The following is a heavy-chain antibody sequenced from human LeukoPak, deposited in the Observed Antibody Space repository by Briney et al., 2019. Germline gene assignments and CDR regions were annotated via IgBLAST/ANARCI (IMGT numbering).Heavy chain of an antibody. J-gene: IGHJ4*02. CDR2: ISGSGGST. CDR3: ASQNILRFLEWLSPFDY. D-gene: IGHD3-3*01. Sequence: GGSLRLSCAASGFTFTSYSMNWVRQAPGKGLEWVSAISGSGGSTYYADSVKGRFTISRDNSKNTLYLQMNSLRAEDTAVYYCASQNILRFLEWLSPFDYWGQGTLVTVSS. V-gene: IGHV3-23*01. CDR1: GFTFTSYS.